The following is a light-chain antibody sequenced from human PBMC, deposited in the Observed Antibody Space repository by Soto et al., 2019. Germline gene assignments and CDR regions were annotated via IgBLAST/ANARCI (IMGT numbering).Light chain of an antibody. CDR2: GNS. V-gene: IGLV1-40*01. J-gene: IGLJ3*02. CDR3: QSYDRSLSSWV. Sequence: QSVLTQPPSVSGAPGQRVTMSCTGSSSNIGAGYDVHWYQQHPGTAPKLLIYGNSNRPSGVPDRFSGSKSGTSASLAITGLQAEEEADYYCQSYDRSLSSWVFGGGTKLTVL. CDR1: SSNIGAGYD.